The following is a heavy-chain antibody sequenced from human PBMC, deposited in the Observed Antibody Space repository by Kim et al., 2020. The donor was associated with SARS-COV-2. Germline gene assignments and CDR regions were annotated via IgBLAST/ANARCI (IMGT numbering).Heavy chain of an antibody. CDR1: GFTVSSNY. D-gene: IGHD3-9*01. J-gene: IGHJ4*02. Sequence: GGSLRLSCAASGFTVSSNYMSWVRQAPGKGLEWVSVIYNSGSTYYADSVKGRFTISRDNSKNTLYLQMNNLRAEDTAVYYCARDPRIVAPLTVDYWGQGTLVTVSS. CDR2: IYNSGST. CDR3: ARDPRIVAPLTVDY. V-gene: IGHV3-66*01.